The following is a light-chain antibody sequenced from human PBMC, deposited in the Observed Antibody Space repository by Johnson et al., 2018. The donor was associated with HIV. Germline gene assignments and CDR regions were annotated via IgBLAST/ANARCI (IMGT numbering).Light chain of an antibody. CDR3: GTWDTSMTTGGV. Sequence: QSVLTQPPSVSAAPGQKVTISCSGSSSTIGNNYVSWYQVLPGTAPKLLIYKNHKRPSGIPDRFSCSHSGTSAPLGITGLQTGDEDDYYCGTWDTSMTTGGVFGTGTKVTVL. J-gene: IGLJ1*01. CDR1: SSTIGNNY. CDR2: KNH. V-gene: IGLV1-51*02.